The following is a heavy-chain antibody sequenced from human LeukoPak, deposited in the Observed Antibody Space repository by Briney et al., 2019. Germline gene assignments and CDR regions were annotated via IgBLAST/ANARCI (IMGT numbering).Heavy chain of an antibody. J-gene: IGHJ6*02. V-gene: IGHV1-8*01. CDR1: GYTFTSYD. CDR2: MNPNSGNT. CDR3: ARVWLSGYDWDYYYGMDV. D-gene: IGHD5-12*01. Sequence: ASVKVSCKGSGYTFTSYDINWVRQATGQGLEWMGWMNPNSGNTGYAQKFQGRVTMTRNTSISTAYMELSSLRSEDTAVYYCARVWLSGYDWDYYYGMDVWGQGTTVTVSS.